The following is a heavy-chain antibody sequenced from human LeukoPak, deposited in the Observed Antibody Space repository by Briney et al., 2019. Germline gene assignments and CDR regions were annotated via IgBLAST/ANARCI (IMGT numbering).Heavy chain of an antibody. V-gene: IGHV3-48*03. CDR3: ASGRVGAYSGLGQTDTYFDY. Sequence: GGSLRLSCAASGFTFSSYEMNWVRQAPGKGLEWVSYISSSGSTIYYADSVKGRFTISRDNSKNTLYLQMNSLRAEDTAVYYCASGRVGAYSGLGQTDTYFDYWGQGTLVTVSS. D-gene: IGHD1-26*01. CDR1: GFTFSSYE. CDR2: ISSSGSTI. J-gene: IGHJ4*02.